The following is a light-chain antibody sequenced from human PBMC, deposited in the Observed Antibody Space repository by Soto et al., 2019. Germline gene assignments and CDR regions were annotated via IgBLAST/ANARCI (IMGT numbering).Light chain of an antibody. J-gene: IGKJ4*01. CDR3: HQCSSWPLT. V-gene: IGKV3-11*01. CDR1: QSVSSL. Sequence: EIVLTQSPATLSLSPGERATISCRASQSVSSLLAWYQQKPGQAPRLLIYDASNRAPGIPARFSGSGSGTDCTLTISSLEPEDFAVYYCHQCSSWPLTFGGGTKGEI. CDR2: DAS.